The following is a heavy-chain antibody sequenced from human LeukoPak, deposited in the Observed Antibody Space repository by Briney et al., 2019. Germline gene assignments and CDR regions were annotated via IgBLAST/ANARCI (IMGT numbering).Heavy chain of an antibody. Sequence: PSETLSLPCTVSGLSVTTAYDWCWIRQPPGKWLEWICSIFYSGSPYYTPSLKTRVAISLDTSKNHFSLRLSPVTAADTAVYYCARGDRPWDFQHRGGKFDDWGQGTLVTVSS. CDR3: ARGDRPWDFQHRGGKFDD. CDR2: IFYSGSP. D-gene: IGHD1-26*01. CDR1: GLSVTTAYD. J-gene: IGHJ4*02. V-gene: IGHV4-38-2*02.